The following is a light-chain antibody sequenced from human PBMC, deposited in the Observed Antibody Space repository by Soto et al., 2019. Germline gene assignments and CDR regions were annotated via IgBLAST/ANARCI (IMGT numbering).Light chain of an antibody. J-gene: IGLJ2*01. V-gene: IGLV2-14*01. Sequence: QSALTQPASVSGSPGQSISISCIGTSSDVGGYNYVSWYQQHPGKAPKLMIYDVINRPSGISSRFSGSKSGNTASLTISGLQAEDEADYYCSSYTRSSTVVFGGGTKLTV. CDR3: SSYTRSSTVV. CDR2: DVI. CDR1: SSDVGGYNY.